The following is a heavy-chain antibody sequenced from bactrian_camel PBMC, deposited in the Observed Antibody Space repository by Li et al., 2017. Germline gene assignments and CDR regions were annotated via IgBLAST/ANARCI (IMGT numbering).Heavy chain of an antibody. CDR3: AADRGYGLDCDDASGY. V-gene: IGHV3S53*01. CDR1: GNMRSRHC. J-gene: IGHJ6*01. CDR2: VESDGSK. Sequence: SGNMRSRHCFGWFRQVPGKEREGVATVESDGSKRYSDSVKGRFLISKDSVSLTQYLQMNNLKPEDTSVYYCAADRGYGLDCDDASGYWGQGTQVTVS. D-gene: IGHD3*01.